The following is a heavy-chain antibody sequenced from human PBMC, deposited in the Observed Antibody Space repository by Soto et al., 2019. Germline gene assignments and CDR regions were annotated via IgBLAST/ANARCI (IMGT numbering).Heavy chain of an antibody. V-gene: IGHV3-30*18. Sequence: GGSLRLSCAASGFTFSSYVMHWVRQAPGKGLEWVAVISYDGSNKYYADSVKGRFTISRDNSKNTLYLQMNSLRAEDTAVYYCAKWTSSWYQFDYWGQGTLVTVSS. D-gene: IGHD6-13*01. CDR2: ISYDGSNK. J-gene: IGHJ4*02. CDR1: GFTFSSYV. CDR3: AKWTSSWYQFDY.